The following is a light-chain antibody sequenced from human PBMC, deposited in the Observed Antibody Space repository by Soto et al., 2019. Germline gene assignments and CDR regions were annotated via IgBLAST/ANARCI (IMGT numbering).Light chain of an antibody. Sequence: DIQMPQSPSSPSSPVGEPSPTTCRASQNIRSRLNWYQQKPGKAPNLLIYAATSLQSGFPSRFSGGGSGTDFTLNVSSLQPEDLATYYCQQSYTTTLTFGQGTQV. J-gene: IGKJ1*01. CDR1: QNIRSR. CDR3: QQSYTTTLT. CDR2: AAT. V-gene: IGKV1-39*01.